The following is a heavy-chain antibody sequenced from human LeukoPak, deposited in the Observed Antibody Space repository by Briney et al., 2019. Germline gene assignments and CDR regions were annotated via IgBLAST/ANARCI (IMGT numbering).Heavy chain of an antibody. J-gene: IGHJ3*02. CDR2: LYYSGKT. CDR3: ARVGVGALRDAFDI. Sequence: PSDTLSLTCIISDDSISSSTYYWGWIRQPPGKGLEWIGTLYYSGKTYYNPSLKSRVTISVDTSKNQFSLKLSSVTAADTAVYYCARVGVGALRDAFDIWGQGTMVTVSS. D-gene: IGHD1-26*01. CDR1: DDSISSSTYY. V-gene: IGHV4-39*07.